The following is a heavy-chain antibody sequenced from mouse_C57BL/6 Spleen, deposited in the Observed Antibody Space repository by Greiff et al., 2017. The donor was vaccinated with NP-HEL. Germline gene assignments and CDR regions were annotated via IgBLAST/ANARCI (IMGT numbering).Heavy chain of an antibody. D-gene: IGHD2-12*01. CDR2: IYPGSGST. J-gene: IGHJ1*03. CDR3: ARPYYSRYWYFDV. V-gene: IGHV1-55*01. CDR1: GYTFTSYW. Sequence: QVQLKQSGAELVKPGASVKMSCKASGYTFTSYWITWVKQRPGQGLEWIGDIYPGSGSTNYNEKFKSKATLTVDTSSSTAYMQLSSLTSEDSAVYYCARPYYSRYWYFDVWGTGTTVTVSS.